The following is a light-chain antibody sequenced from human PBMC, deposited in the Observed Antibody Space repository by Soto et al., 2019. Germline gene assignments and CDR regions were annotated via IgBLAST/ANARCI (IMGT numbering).Light chain of an antibody. CDR3: SSYTSSSTLVL. V-gene: IGLV2-14*01. Sequence: QSALTQPASVSGSPGQSVTISCTGTSSDVGGYNYVSWYQQYPGKAPKLMIYDVSKRPSGVSNRFSASKSANTASLVISGLQAEDEANYYCSSYTSSSTLVLFGGGTQLTVL. CDR2: DVS. J-gene: IGLJ2*01. CDR1: SSDVGGYNY.